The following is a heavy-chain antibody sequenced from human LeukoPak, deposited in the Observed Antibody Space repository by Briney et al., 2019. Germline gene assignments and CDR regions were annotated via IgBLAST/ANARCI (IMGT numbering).Heavy chain of an antibody. CDR3: ARVWGYTTDWFDP. V-gene: IGHV3-21*01. D-gene: IGHD3-16*02. CDR2: ISSSSSYI. Sequence: GGSLRLSCAASGFTFSSYSMNWVRQAPGKGLEWVSSISSSSSYIYYADSVKGRFTISRDNAKNSLYLQMNSLRAEDTAVYYCARVWGYTTDWFDPWGQGTLVTVSS. J-gene: IGHJ5*02. CDR1: GFTFSSYS.